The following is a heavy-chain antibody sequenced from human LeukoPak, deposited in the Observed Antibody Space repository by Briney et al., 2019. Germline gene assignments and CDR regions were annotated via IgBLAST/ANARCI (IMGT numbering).Heavy chain of an antibody. CDR1: GFTFSSYG. Sequence: GGSLRLSCAASGFTFSSYGMHWVRQAPGKGLEWVAVISYDGSNKYYADSVKGRFTISRDNSKNTLYLQMNSLRAEDTAVYYCARDHGDIVVVVAATPYYYMDVWGKGTTVTVSS. D-gene: IGHD2-15*01. J-gene: IGHJ6*03. V-gene: IGHV3-30*03. CDR3: ARDHGDIVVVVAATPYYYMDV. CDR2: ISYDGSNK.